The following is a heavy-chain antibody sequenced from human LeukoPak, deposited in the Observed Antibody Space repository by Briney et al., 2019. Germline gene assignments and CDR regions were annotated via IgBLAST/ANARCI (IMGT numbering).Heavy chain of an antibody. D-gene: IGHD5-12*01. CDR1: GYTFTSYD. Sequence: ASVKVSCKASGYTFTSYDINWVRQATGQGLEWMGWMNPNSGNTGYAQKFQGRVTMTRNTSISTAYMELSSLRSEDTAVYYCARGVDIVATDQYWGQGILVTVSS. CDR2: MNPNSGNT. V-gene: IGHV1-8*01. J-gene: IGHJ4*02. CDR3: ARGVDIVATDQY.